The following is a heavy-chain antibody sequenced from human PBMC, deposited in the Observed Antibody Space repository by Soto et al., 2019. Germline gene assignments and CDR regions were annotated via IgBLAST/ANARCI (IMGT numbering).Heavy chain of an antibody. V-gene: IGHV1-69*05. CDR1: GGTFSSYA. Sequence: SVKVSCKASGGTFSSYAISWVRQAPGQGLEWMGGIIPIFGTANYAQKFQGRVTITRDTSATTAYMELTSLGSEDTALYHCARGYCGSTSCQYYLDFWGQGTPVTVSS. CDR2: IIPIFGTA. CDR3: ARGYCGSTSCQYYLDF. J-gene: IGHJ4*02. D-gene: IGHD2-2*01.